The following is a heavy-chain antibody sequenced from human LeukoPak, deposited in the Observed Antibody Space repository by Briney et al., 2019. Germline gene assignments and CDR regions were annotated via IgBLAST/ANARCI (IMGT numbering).Heavy chain of an antibody. CDR3: ASASSLIVEMATIEWSY. Sequence: ASVKVSCKASGYTFTSYAMNWVRQAPGQGLEWMGWINTNTGNPTYAQGFTGRFVFSLDTSVSTAYLQISSLKAEDTAVYYCASASSLIVEMATIEWSYWGQGTLVTVSS. CDR1: GYTFTSYA. J-gene: IGHJ4*02. CDR2: INTNTGNP. D-gene: IGHD5-24*01. V-gene: IGHV7-4-1*02.